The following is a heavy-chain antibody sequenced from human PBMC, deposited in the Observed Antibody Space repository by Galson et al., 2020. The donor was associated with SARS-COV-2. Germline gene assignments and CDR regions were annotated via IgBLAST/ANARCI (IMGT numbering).Heavy chain of an antibody. J-gene: IGHJ4*02. Sequence: SETLSLTCAVYGGSFSDYYWTWIRQPPGKGLEWIGEVHHSGTTNYNSSLQSRVTISVDTSKNKFSLKLSSVTAAATAVYYCARGNRDINMIVVVITAVIDHVVGRGQGTLVTVAS. D-gene: IGHD3-22*01. CDR1: GGSFSDYY. V-gene: IGHV4-34*01. CDR2: VHHSGTT. CDR3: ARGNRDINMIVVVITAVIDHVVG.